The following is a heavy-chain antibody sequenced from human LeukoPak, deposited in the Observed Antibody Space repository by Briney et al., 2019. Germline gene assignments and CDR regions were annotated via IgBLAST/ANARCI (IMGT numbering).Heavy chain of an antibody. J-gene: IGHJ4*02. CDR3: ASGTGSSLRPLDY. Sequence: SLKVSSKASRGTFSTYAISWVRQAPGQGVEWMGGLIPIFGTANYVQKFQGRVTITADKSTSTAYMELSSLRSEDTAVYYCASGTGSSLRPLDYWGQGTLVTVSS. V-gene: IGHV1-69*06. CDR2: LIPIFGTA. D-gene: IGHD6-6*01. CDR1: RGTFSTYA.